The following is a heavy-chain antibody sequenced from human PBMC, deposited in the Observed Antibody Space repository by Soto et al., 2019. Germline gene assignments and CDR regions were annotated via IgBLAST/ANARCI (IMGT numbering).Heavy chain of an antibody. J-gene: IGHJ6*02. CDR3: ARDMVDCSSTSCYAGIYYYYYGVDV. Sequence: GASVKVSCKASGYTFTGYYMHWVRQAPGQGLEWMGWINPNSGGTNYAQKFQGWVTMTRDTSISTAYMELSRLRSDDTAVYYCARDMVDCSSTSCYAGIYYYYYGVDVWGQGTTVTVSS. CDR1: GYTFTGYY. V-gene: IGHV1-2*04. CDR2: INPNSGGT. D-gene: IGHD2-2*01.